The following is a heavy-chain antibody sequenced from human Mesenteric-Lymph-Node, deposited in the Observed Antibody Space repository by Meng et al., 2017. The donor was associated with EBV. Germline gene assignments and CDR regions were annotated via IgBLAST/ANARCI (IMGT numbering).Heavy chain of an antibody. V-gene: IGHV3-33*01. J-gene: IGHJ4*02. CDR1: GFTFNNYV. CDR3: ARGRPRYSIGVGLDFDY. Sequence: QVHLEESGXGVVQPGTSLRLSXAASGFTFNNYVMDWVRQAPGKGLEWVAVIWYDETIKYYTDSVKGRFSISRDNSKNILYLQMNSLRAEDTAVYYCARGRPRYSIGVGLDFDYWGQGTLVTVSS. CDR2: IWYDETIK. D-gene: IGHD6-25*01.